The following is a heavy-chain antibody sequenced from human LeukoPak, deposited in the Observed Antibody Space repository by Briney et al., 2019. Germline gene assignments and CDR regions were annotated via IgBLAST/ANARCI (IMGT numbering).Heavy chain of an antibody. D-gene: IGHD7-27*01. CDR1: GFTFSSYE. CDR2: ISSSGSTI. CDR3: ARGTGYCLDP. J-gene: IGHJ5*02. Sequence: PGGSLRLSCAASGFTFSSYEMNWVRQAPGKGLEWVSYISSSGSTIYYADSVKGRFTLSRDNAENSLYLQMNSLRAEDTAVYYCARGTGYCLDPWGQGTLVTVSS. V-gene: IGHV3-48*03.